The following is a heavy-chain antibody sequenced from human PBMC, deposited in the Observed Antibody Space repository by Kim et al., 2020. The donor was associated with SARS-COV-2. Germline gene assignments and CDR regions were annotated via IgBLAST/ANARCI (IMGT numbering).Heavy chain of an antibody. CDR3: ATLSSGFPYYYYYGMDV. Sequence: GGSLRLSCAASGFTFSSYAMSWVRQAPGKGLEWVSAISGSRGSIYYADSVKGRFTISRDNSKNTLYLQMNSLRAEDTAVYYCATLSSGFPYYYYYGMDVWGQGTTVTVSS. V-gene: IGHV3-23*01. J-gene: IGHJ6*02. CDR2: ISGSRGSI. CDR1: GFTFSSYA. D-gene: IGHD6-19*01.